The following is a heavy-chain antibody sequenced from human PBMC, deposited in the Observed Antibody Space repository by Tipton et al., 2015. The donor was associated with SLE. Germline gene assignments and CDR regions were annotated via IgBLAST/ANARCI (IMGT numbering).Heavy chain of an antibody. CDR2: IVYRGNT. D-gene: IGHD5-12*01. V-gene: IGHV4-31*03. CDR1: GGAISSGDYY. J-gene: IGHJ4*02. Sequence: TLSLTCTVSGGAISSGDYYWTWIRQHPGKGLEWIGHIVYRGNTHYNTSLKSRVTISVDPSKNHFSLKLNSVTAADTAVYFCARGGVGGYDYFDHWGQGTLVTVSS. CDR3: ARGGVGGYDYFDH.